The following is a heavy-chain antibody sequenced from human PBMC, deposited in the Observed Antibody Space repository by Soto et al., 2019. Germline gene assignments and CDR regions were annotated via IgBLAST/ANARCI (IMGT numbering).Heavy chain of an antibody. CDR3: GRGRSGQIVVFY. D-gene: IGHD5-12*01. Sequence: ASVKVSCKASGYTFTGHYIHWVRQAPEQGPEWMGEIGPESGATRYAQKFQGRVTMTRDMSITTVYMELNNLSPDDTAVYYCGRGRSGQIVVFYWGQGTQVTVSS. J-gene: IGHJ4*02. CDR2: IGPESGAT. V-gene: IGHV1-2*02. CDR1: GYTFTGHY.